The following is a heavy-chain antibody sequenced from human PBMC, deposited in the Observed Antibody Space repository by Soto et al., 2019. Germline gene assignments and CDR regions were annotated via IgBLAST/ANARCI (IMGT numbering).Heavy chain of an antibody. CDR3: ERGTIEAAGTDN. Sequence: PGGSLRLSCAASGFMFSNYWMSWVRQAPGKGLEWVAIIKQDGSDKYYVDSVKGRFTISRDNAKNSLYLQMNSLRNEDTAVYYVERGTIEAAGTDNWGQVSLVTVSA. CDR2: IKQDGSDK. D-gene: IGHD6-13*01. CDR1: GFMFSNYW. J-gene: IGHJ4*02. V-gene: IGHV3-7*03.